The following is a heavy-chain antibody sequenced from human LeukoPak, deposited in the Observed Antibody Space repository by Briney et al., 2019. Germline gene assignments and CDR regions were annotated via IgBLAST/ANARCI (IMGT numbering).Heavy chain of an antibody. CDR2: INPNSGGT. CDR3: ARARVPIAVAGLYYFDY. Sequence: ASVKVSCKASGYSFIGYYMHWVRQAPGQGLEWMGWINPNSGGTIYAQRFQGRVTMTRDTSSNSAYMDLTRLKSDDTAVYYCARARVPIAVAGLYYFDYWGQGALVTVSS. J-gene: IGHJ4*02. D-gene: IGHD6-19*01. CDR1: GYSFIGYY. V-gene: IGHV1-2*02.